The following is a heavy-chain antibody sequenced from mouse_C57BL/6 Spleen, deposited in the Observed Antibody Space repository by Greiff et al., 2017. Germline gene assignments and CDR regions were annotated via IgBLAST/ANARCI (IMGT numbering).Heavy chain of an antibody. CDR2: IDPSDSYT. J-gene: IGHJ3*01. CDR1: GYTFTSYW. V-gene: IGHV1-59*01. Sequence: QVQLQQPGAELVRPGTSVKLSCKASGYTFTSYWMHWVKQRPGQGLEWIGVIDPSDSYTKYNQKFKGKATLTVDTSSSTAYMQLSSLTSEDSAVYYCASGGPWGQGTLVTVSA. CDR3: ASGGP.